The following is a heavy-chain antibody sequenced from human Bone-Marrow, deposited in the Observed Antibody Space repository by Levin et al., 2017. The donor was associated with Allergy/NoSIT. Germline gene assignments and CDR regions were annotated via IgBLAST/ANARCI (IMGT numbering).Heavy chain of an antibody. CDR1: GGSISSSSYY. CDR2: IYYSGST. D-gene: IGHD2-15*01. J-gene: IGHJ2*01. V-gene: IGHV4-39*01. CDR3: ARHWWRWYFDL. Sequence: SQTLSLTCTVSGGSISSSSYYWGWIRQPPGKGLEWIGSIYYSGSTYYNPSLKSRVTISVDTSKNQFSLKLSSVTAADTAVYYCARHWWRWYFDLWGRGTLVTVSS.